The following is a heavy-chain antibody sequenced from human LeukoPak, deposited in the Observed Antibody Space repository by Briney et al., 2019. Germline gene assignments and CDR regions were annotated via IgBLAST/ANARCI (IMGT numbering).Heavy chain of an antibody. D-gene: IGHD2-15*01. CDR3: ARDNSPGCCWAVGY. Sequence: GGSLRLSCAASGLTFSSYYMSWIRQAPGKGLEWVSYISSSGSTIYYADSVKGRFTISRDDAKNSLYLQMNSLRAEDTAVYYCARDNSPGCCWAVGYWGQGTLVTVSS. CDR1: GLTFSSYY. J-gene: IGHJ4*02. V-gene: IGHV3-11*01. CDR2: ISSSGSTI.